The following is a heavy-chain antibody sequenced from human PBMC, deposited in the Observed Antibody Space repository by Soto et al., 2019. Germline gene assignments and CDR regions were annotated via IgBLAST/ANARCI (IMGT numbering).Heavy chain of an antibody. CDR2: IYYSGST. Sequence: QLQLQESGPGLVKPSETLSLTCTVSGGSISSSSYYWGWIRQPPGKGLEWIGSIYYSGSTYYNPSLKSRVTRSVDTSKNQFSLKLSSVTAADAAVYYCARRRRVPAAIGAFDIWGQGTMVTVSS. J-gene: IGHJ3*02. CDR1: GGSISSSSYY. V-gene: IGHV4-39*01. CDR3: ARRRRVPAAIGAFDI. D-gene: IGHD2-2*01.